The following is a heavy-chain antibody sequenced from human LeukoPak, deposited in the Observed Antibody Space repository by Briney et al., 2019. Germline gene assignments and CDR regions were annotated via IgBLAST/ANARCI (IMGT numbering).Heavy chain of an antibody. Sequence: TGGSLRLSCAASGFTFSDYYMSWVRQAPGKGLEWVANIKEDGSEKYYVDSVKGRFTISRDNAKNSLYLQMNSLRAEDTAVYFCARVHSSSWEYWGQGALVTVSS. CDR1: GFTFSDYY. V-gene: IGHV3-7*01. CDR2: IKEDGSEK. J-gene: IGHJ4*02. CDR3: ARVHSSSWEY. D-gene: IGHD6-13*01.